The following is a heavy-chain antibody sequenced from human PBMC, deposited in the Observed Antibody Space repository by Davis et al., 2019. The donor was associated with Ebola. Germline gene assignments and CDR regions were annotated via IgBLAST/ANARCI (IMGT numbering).Heavy chain of an antibody. D-gene: IGHD3-22*01. CDR3: AKGIFYYSSGYYHEGGFDS. Sequence: GGSLRLSCAASGFTFNQYAMTWVRQAPGKGLEWVSTISKSGRDTNYADSVKGRLSVSRDNSKSTLYLQLKSLSTEDTAVYYCAKGIFYYSSGYYHEGGFDSWGQGSLVTVSS. CDR2: ISKSGRDT. CDR1: GFTFNQYA. J-gene: IGHJ5*01. V-gene: IGHV3-23*01.